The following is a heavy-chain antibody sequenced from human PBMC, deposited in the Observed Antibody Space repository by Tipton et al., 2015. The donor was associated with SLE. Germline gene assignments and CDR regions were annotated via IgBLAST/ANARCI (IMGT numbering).Heavy chain of an antibody. V-gene: IGHV4-39*07. CDR2: IYYSGST. J-gene: IGHJ6*03. Sequence: GPLRLSCTVSNGSISSSPYYWGWIRQSPGKGLEWVGSIYYSGSTYYNPTLKSRVTIPLDTSRNQCSLNLTSVTAADTAVYYCARGPYYYMDVWGKGTTVTVSS. CDR1: NGSISSSPYY. CDR3: ARGPYYYMDV.